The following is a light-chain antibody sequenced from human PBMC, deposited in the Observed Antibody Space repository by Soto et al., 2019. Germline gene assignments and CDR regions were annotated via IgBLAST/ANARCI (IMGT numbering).Light chain of an antibody. CDR1: SSDVGSYNL. CDR2: EVS. J-gene: IGLJ1*01. V-gene: IGLV2-23*02. Sequence: QSALTQPASVSGSPGQSITISCTGASSDVGSYNLVSWYQKHPGKAQKLMVYEVSKRPSGVSNRFSGSKSGNTASLTISGLQAEDEADYYCCSYAGSSTYGFGSGTKVTVL. CDR3: CSYAGSSTYG.